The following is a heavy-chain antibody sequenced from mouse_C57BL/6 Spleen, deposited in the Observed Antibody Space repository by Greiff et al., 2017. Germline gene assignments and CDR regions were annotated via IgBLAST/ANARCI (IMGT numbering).Heavy chain of an antibody. Sequence: EVQGVESGEGLVKPGGSLKLSCAASGFTFSSYAMSWVRQTPEKRLEWVAYISSGGDYIYYADTVKGRFTISRDNARNTLYLQMSSLKSEDTAMYYCTRDRITTVVDAMDYWGQGTSVTVSS. D-gene: IGHD1-1*01. V-gene: IGHV5-9-1*02. CDR3: TRDRITTVVDAMDY. CDR1: GFTFSSYA. CDR2: ISSGGDYI. J-gene: IGHJ4*01.